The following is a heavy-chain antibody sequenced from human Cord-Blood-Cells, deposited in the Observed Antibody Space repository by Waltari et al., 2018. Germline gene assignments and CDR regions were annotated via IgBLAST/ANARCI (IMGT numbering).Heavy chain of an antibody. D-gene: IGHD3-10*01. CDR1: GYSFTSYW. J-gene: IGHJ4*02. V-gene: IGHV5-51*01. CDR3: ARPYGSGSYYSPVDY. Sequence: EVQLVQSGAEVKKPGESLKISCKGSGYSFTSYWIGWVRQMPGKGLEWMGIIYPGDSYTRYRPSFQGQVTISADKSISTAYLQWSSLKASDTAMYYCARPYGSGSYYSPVDYWGQGTLVTVSS. CDR2: IYPGDSYT.